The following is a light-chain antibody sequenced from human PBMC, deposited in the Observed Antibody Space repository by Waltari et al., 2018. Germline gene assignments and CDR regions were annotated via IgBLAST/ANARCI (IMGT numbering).Light chain of an antibody. CDR2: GAS. J-gene: IGKJ4*01. CDR3: QQYYNTPLT. Sequence: DIVMTQSPDSPAVSLGERATISCKSSQSVLYSSINKNYLAWYQQKPGQPPKLLIYGASTRESGVPDRVSGSGSGTDFTLTISSLQAEDVAVYYCQQYYNTPLTFGGGTKVEIK. V-gene: IGKV4-1*01. CDR1: QSVLYSSINKNY.